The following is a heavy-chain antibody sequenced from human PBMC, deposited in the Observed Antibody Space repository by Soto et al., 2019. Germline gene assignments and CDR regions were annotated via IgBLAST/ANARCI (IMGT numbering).Heavy chain of an antibody. J-gene: IGHJ6*02. CDR2: ISYDGNKE. CDR3: AKDKEWLHPDGMDV. V-gene: IGHV3-30*18. CDR1: GFTFSSYA. Sequence: GGSLRLSCAASGFTFSSYAMHWVRQAPGKGLEWVAMISYDGNKEFFADSVKGRFTISRDKSKSTVTLQMNSLRADDTAVYYCAKDKEWLHPDGMDVWGQGTTVTVSS. D-gene: IGHD6-19*01.